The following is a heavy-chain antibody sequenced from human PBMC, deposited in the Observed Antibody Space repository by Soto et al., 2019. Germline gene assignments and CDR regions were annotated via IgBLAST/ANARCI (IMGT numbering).Heavy chain of an antibody. Sequence: VSVKVSCKASGYTFTSYGISWVRQAPGQGLEWMGWISAYNGNTNYAQKLQGRVTMTTDTSTSTAYMELRSLRSDDTAVYYCARVAAVAGNDAFDXWGQGTMVTVS. CDR2: ISAYNGNT. CDR1: GYTFTSYG. D-gene: IGHD6-19*01. J-gene: IGHJ3*02. CDR3: ARVAAVAGNDAFDX. V-gene: IGHV1-18*04.